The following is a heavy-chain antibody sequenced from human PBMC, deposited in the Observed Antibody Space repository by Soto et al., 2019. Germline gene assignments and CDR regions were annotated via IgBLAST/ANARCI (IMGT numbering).Heavy chain of an antibody. V-gene: IGHV3-74*01. CDR2: INSDGSST. Sequence: GGSLRLSCAASGFTFSSYWMHWVRQAPGKGLVWVSRINSDGSSTSYADSVKGRFTISRDNAKNTLYLQMNSLRAEDTAVYYCASAFWSGPDDIWGQGTMVTVSS. CDR1: GFTFSSYW. D-gene: IGHD3-3*01. J-gene: IGHJ3*02. CDR3: ASAFWSGPDDI.